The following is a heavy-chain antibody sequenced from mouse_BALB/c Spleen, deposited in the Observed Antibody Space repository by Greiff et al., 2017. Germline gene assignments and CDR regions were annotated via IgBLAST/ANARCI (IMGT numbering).Heavy chain of an antibody. CDR2: IDPANGNT. CDR1: GFNIKDTY. Sequence: EVQLQESGAELVKPGASVKLSCTASGFNIKDTYMHWVKQRPEQGLEWIGRIDPANGNTKYDPKFQGKATITADTSSNTAYLQLSSLTSEDTAVYYCARDYYGNPGDYFDYWGQGTTLTVSS. D-gene: IGHD2-1*01. J-gene: IGHJ2*01. CDR3: ARDYYGNPGDYFDY. V-gene: IGHV14-3*02.